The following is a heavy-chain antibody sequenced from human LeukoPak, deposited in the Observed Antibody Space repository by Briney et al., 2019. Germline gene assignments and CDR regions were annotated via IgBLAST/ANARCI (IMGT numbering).Heavy chain of an antibody. Sequence: SETLSLTCTVSGGSISGYYWSWIRQPAEKGLEWIGRIQTSGNIIYNPSLKSRVTMSVDKSKNHFSLKVSSVTAADTAVYYCARDGGSGWYNYWGQGTLLTVSS. V-gene: IGHV4-4*07. D-gene: IGHD6-19*01. CDR2: IQTSGNI. CDR1: GGSISGYY. CDR3: ARDGGSGWYNY. J-gene: IGHJ4*02.